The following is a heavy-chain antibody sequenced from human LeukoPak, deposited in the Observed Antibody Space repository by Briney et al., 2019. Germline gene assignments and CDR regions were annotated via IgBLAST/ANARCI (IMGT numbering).Heavy chain of an antibody. V-gene: IGHV3-7*03. D-gene: IGHD3-22*01. CDR1: GFTFSSYW. Sequence: GGSLRLSCAASGFTFSSYWTSWVRQAPGKGLEWVANIKQDGSEKYYVDSVKGRFTISRDNSKYTLYLQMSSLRAEDTAVYYCAKRGYDSSGYYYWYFDYWGQGTLVTVSS. CDR3: AKRGYDSSGYYYWYFDY. J-gene: IGHJ4*02. CDR2: IKQDGSEK.